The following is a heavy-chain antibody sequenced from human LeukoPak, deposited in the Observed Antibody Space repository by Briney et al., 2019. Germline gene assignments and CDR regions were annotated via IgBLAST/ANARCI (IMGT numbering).Heavy chain of an antibody. CDR3: AKDPCVSPGY. CDR1: GFTFSSYA. Sequence: GGSLRLSCAASGFTFSSYAMSWVRQAPGKGLEWVSAISGSGGNTYYADSVKGRFAISRDNSKNTLYLQMNSLRAEDTAVYYCAKDPCVSPGYWGQGTLVTVFS. D-gene: IGHD3-10*01. J-gene: IGHJ4*02. V-gene: IGHV3-23*01. CDR2: ISGSGGNT.